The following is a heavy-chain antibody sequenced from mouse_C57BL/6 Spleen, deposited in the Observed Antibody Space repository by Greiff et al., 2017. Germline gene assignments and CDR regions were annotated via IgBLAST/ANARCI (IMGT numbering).Heavy chain of an antibody. CDR2: ISDGGSYT. Sequence: EVQVVESGGGLVKPGGSLKLSCAASGFTFSSYAMSWVRQTPEKRLEWVATISDGGSYTYYPDNVKGRFTISRDNAKNNLYLQMSHLKSEDTAMYYCARGGSNYVDWFAYWGQGTLVTVSA. CDR3: ARGGSNYVDWFAY. CDR1: GFTFSSYA. J-gene: IGHJ3*01. D-gene: IGHD2-5*01. V-gene: IGHV5-4*01.